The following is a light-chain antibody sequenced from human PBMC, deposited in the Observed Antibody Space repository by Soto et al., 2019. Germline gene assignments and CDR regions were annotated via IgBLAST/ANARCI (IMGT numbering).Light chain of an antibody. J-gene: IGKJ5*01. CDR2: AAS. CDR1: QSIASW. CDR3: QQSYNSPQT. V-gene: IGKV1-12*01. Sequence: IQMTQSPSSVSASVGDGVTITCRASQSIASWLTWYQQKPGKAPRVLIYAASRLQSGVPSRFSGSESGTTFTLTITNLQPEDFATYSCQQSYNSPQTFGRGTRLEIK.